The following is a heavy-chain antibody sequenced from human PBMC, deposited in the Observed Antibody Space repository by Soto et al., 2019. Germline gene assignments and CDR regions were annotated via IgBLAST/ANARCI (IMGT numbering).Heavy chain of an antibody. CDR3: ATNPRARPLDY. CDR1: GFTFSSYA. V-gene: IGHV3-23*01. J-gene: IGHJ4*02. Sequence: GGSLRLSCAASGFTFSSYAMSWVRQAPGKGLEWVSAISGSGGSTYYADSVKGRLTISRDNSKNTLYLQMNSLRAEDTAVYYCATNPRARPLDYWGQGTLVTVSS. CDR2: ISGSGGST. D-gene: IGHD6-6*01.